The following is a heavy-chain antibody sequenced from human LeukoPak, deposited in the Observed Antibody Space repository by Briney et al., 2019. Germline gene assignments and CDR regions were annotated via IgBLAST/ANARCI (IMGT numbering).Heavy chain of an antibody. J-gene: IGHJ6*03. CDR1: ECSFSNYA. CDR3: AKAKGAYGDYYYYYMDV. CDR2: ISTGGGST. Sequence: GGSLRLSCAASECSFSNYAMNWVRQAPGKGLEWVSTISTGGGSTYYADSVKGRFTISRDNSKNTLYLQMNSLRADDTAIYYCAKAKGAYGDYYYYYMDVWGKGTTVTVSS. D-gene: IGHD4-17*01. V-gene: IGHV3-23*01.